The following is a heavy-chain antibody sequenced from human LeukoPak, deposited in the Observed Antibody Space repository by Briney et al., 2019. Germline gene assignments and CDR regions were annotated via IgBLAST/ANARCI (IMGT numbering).Heavy chain of an antibody. CDR1: GFTFDDYA. Sequence: PGGSLRLSCAASGFTFDDYAMHWVRQAPGKGLEWVSLISWDGGSTYYADSVKGRFTISRDNSKNSLYLQMNSLRAEDTALYYCAKDIHVGGYCSGGSCYSDGISFDPWGQGTLVTVSS. V-gene: IGHV3-43D*03. CDR2: ISWDGGST. CDR3: AKDIHVGGYCSGGSCYSDGISFDP. D-gene: IGHD2-15*01. J-gene: IGHJ5*02.